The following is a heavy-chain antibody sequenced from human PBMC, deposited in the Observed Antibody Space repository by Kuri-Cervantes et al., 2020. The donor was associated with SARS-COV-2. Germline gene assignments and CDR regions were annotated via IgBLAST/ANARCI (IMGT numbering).Heavy chain of an antibody. D-gene: IGHD5-12*01. CDR3: ARCMATIRGWFDP. CDR1: GFTFSSYW. V-gene: IGHV3-7*01. Sequence: GESLKISCAASGFTFSSYWMSWVRQAPGKGLEWVANIKRDGSEKYYVDSVKGRFTISRDNAKNSLYLQMNSLRAEDTAVYYCARCMATIRGWFDPWGQGTLVTVSS. J-gene: IGHJ5*02. CDR2: IKRDGSEK.